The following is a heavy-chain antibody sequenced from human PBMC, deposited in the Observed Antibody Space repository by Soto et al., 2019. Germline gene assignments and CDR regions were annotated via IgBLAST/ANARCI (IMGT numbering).Heavy chain of an antibody. V-gene: IGHV3-7*03. CDR2: IKQDGSEK. J-gene: IGHJ4*02. Sequence: GGSLRLSCAASGFTFSSYWMSWVRQAPGKGLEWVANIKQDGSEKYYVDSVKGRFTISRDNAKNSLYLQMNSLRAEDTAVYYCVKDYSDGWYSIAGFDSWGRGTLVTAPQ. CDR3: VKDYSDGWYSIAGFDS. CDR1: GFTFSSYW. D-gene: IGHD6-19*01.